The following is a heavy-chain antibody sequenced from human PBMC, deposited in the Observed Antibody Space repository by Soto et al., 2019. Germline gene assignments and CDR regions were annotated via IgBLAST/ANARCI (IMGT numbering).Heavy chain of an antibody. CDR3: ARGSTIFGVVTLYV. V-gene: IGHV4-34*01. CDR2: INHSGST. D-gene: IGHD3-3*01. Sequence: SETLSLTCAVYGGSFSGYYWSWIRQPPGKGLEWIGEINHSGSTNYNPPLKSRVTISVDTSKNQFSLKLSSVTAADTAVYYCARGSTIFGVVTLYVWGQGTTVS. CDR1: GGSFSGYY. J-gene: IGHJ6*02.